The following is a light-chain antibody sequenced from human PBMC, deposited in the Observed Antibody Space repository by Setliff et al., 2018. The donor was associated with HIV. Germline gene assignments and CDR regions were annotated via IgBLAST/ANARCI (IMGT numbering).Light chain of an antibody. CDR2: EVS. CDR1: TSDIGSYNR. J-gene: IGLJ1*01. V-gene: IGLV2-14*02. CDR3: NSYTRTGTLYV. Sequence: QSVLTQPPSVSGSPGQSIIISCTGTTSDIGSYNRVSWYQQRPGTAPKLIIYEVSNRPSGVSNRFSGSKSGNTASLTISGLQAEDEGDYYCNSYTRTGTLYVFGSGTKVTVL.